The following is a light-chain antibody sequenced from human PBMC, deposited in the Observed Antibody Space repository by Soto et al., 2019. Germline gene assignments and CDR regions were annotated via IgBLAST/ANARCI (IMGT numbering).Light chain of an antibody. J-gene: IGLJ1*01. CDR1: SSNIGAGYD. CDR3: QSYDSSLSIYV. Sequence: QLVLTQPPSVSGAPGQRVTIFCTGSSSNIGAGYDVHWYQHLPGRAPKLLIYGNTHRPSGVPDRFSGSKSAISASLAITGLQAEDEADYFCQSYDSSLSIYVFGTGTKLTVL. V-gene: IGLV1-40*01. CDR2: GNT.